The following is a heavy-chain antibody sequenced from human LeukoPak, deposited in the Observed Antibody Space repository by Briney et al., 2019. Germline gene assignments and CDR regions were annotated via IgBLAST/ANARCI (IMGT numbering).Heavy chain of an antibody. V-gene: IGHV3-30-3*01. Sequence: GGSLRLSCAASGFTFSSYVMHWVRQAPGKGLEWVAVISYDGSNKYYADSVKGRFTISRDNSKNTLYLQMNSLRAEDTAVYYCAGMYYFDYWGQGTLVTVSS. D-gene: IGHD1-14*01. CDR3: AGMYYFDY. J-gene: IGHJ4*02. CDR2: ISYDGSNK. CDR1: GFTFSSYV.